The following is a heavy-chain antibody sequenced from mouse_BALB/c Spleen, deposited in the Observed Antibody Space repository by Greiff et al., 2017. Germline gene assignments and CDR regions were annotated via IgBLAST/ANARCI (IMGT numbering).Heavy chain of an antibody. CDR2: IYPGDGDT. Sequence: VKLMESGAELARPGASVKLSCKASGYTFTSYWMQWVKQRPGQGLEWIGAIYPGDGDTRYTQKFKGKATLTADKSSSTAYMQLSSLASEDSAVYYCARYEGDYWGLGTTLTVSS. CDR1: GYTFTSYW. J-gene: IGHJ2*01. D-gene: IGHD2-3*01. V-gene: IGHV1-87*01. CDR3: ARYEGDY.